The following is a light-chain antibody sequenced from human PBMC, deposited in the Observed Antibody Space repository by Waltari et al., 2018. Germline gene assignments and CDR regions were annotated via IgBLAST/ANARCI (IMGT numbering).Light chain of an antibody. V-gene: IGLV3-19*01. CDR3: NSRANSGNPSCV. Sequence: SSELPQAPAVSVALGQTVRLPCLGDSLQTYYATWYQQKPGQAPVLVISGNNNRPSGIPDRFCVSRSRNTASLTIPGAQAEDEADDYCNSRANSGNPSCVFGTGTKVTVL. CDR2: GNN. CDR1: SLQTYY. J-gene: IGLJ1*01.